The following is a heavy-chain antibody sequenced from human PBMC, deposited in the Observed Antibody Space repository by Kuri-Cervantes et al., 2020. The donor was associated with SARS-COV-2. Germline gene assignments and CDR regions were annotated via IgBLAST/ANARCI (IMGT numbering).Heavy chain of an antibody. V-gene: IGHV3-23*01. CDR3: AKGAAEGGSGWLFDY. CDR1: GFTFSSYA. Sequence: GESLKISCAASGFTFSSYAMSWVRQAPGKGLEWVSAISGCGGSTYYADSVKGRFTISRDNSKNTLYLQMNSLRAEDTAVYYCAKGAAEGGSGWLFDYWGQGTLVTVSS. J-gene: IGHJ4*02. CDR2: ISGCGGST. D-gene: IGHD6-19*01.